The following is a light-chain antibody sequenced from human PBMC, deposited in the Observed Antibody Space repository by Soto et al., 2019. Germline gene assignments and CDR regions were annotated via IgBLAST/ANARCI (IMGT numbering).Light chain of an antibody. J-gene: IGKJ5*01. CDR1: QSISSN. CDR2: GAA. V-gene: IGKV3-15*01. Sequence: EIVMTQSPATLSVSPGERATLSCRANQSISSNLAWYQQKPGQAPRLLIYGAATRATGIQARFSGSGSGVAFTRTISGLQSEDFAVYHCQQYNQWPGNFGQGT. CDR3: QQYNQWPGN.